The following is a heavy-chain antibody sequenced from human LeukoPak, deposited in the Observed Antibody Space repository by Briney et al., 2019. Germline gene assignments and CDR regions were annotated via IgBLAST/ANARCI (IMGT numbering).Heavy chain of an antibody. J-gene: IGHJ4*02. CDR1: GGSISSSSYY. Sequence: PSETLSLTCTVSGGSISSSSYYWGWIRQPPGKGLEWIGSIYYSGSTYYNPSLKSRVTISVDTSKNQFSLKLSSVTAADTAVYYCARSGFDTAMVYWGQGTLVTVSS. CDR2: IYYSGST. V-gene: IGHV4-39*01. D-gene: IGHD5-18*01. CDR3: ARSGFDTAMVY.